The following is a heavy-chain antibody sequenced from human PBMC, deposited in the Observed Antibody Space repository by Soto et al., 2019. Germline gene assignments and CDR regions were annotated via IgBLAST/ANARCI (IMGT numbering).Heavy chain of an antibody. CDR1: GGSIISGGYS. Sequence: SETLCLTCAVSGGSIISGGYSWSWIRQPPGKGLEWIGYIYHSGTTYYNPSLKSRVTISVDRSKNQFSLKLSSVTAADTAVYYCARSGGAYNWFDPWGQGTLVTVS. J-gene: IGHJ5*02. V-gene: IGHV4-30-2*01. D-gene: IGHD2-21*01. CDR2: IYHSGTT. CDR3: ARSGGAYNWFDP.